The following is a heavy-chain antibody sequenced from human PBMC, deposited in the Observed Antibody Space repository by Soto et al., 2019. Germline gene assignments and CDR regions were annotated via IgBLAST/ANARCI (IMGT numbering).Heavy chain of an antibody. Sequence: PSETLPLTCAVSGGSISSVNWWSWVRQAPGKGLEWVSSISSSSSCIYYADSVKGRFTISRDNAKNSLYLQMNSLRAEDTAVYYCARDEAVAGYFMDVWGQGTTVTVSS. CDR3: ARDEAVAGYFMDV. CDR2: ISSSSSCI. V-gene: IGHV3-21*01. D-gene: IGHD6-19*01. J-gene: IGHJ6*02. CDR1: GGSISSVN.